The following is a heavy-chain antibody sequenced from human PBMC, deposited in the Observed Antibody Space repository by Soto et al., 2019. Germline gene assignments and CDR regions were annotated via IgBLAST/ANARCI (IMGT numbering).Heavy chain of an antibody. D-gene: IGHD3-9*01. CDR3: TSRGQNYDILTGYPYYYYYMDV. CDR2: IRSKANSYAT. CDR1: GFTFSGSA. V-gene: IGHV3-73*01. Sequence: GGSLRLSCAASGFTFSGSAMHWVRQASGKGLEWVGRIRSKANSYATAYAASVKGRFTISRDDSKNTAYLQMNSLKTEDTAVYYCTSRGQNYDILTGYPYYYYYMDVWGKGTTVTVSS. J-gene: IGHJ6*03.